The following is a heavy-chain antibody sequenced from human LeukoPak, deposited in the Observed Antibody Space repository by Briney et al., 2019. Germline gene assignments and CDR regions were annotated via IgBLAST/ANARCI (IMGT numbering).Heavy chain of an antibody. CDR3: ARDKSAHYYYYAMDV. D-gene: IGHD6-13*01. V-gene: IGHV3-66*01. CDR1: GFTVSSNY. CDR2: IYIGGST. J-gene: IGHJ6*02. Sequence: PGGSLRLSCAASGFTVSSNYMSWVRQAPGKGLEWVSVIYIGGSTYYADSVKGRFTISRDISENTLYLQMNTLRAEDTAVYYCARDKSAHYYYYAMDVWGQGTTVTVSS.